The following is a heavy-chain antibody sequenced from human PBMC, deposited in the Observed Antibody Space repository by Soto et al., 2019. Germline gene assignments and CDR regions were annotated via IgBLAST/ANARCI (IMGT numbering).Heavy chain of an antibody. CDR2: MNPNSGNT. CDR3: ARAFRLLVVSYGMDV. V-gene: IGHV1-8*01. D-gene: IGHD2-8*01. J-gene: IGHJ6*02. CDR1: GYTFTSYD. Sequence: ASVKVSCKASGYTFTSYDINWVRQATGQGLEWMGWMNPNSGNTGYAQKFQGRVTITADESTSTAYMELSSLRSEDTAVYYCARAFRLLVVSYGMDVWGQGTTVTVSS.